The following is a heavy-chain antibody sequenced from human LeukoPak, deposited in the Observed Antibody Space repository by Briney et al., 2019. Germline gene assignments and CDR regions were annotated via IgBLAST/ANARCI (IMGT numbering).Heavy chain of an antibody. CDR1: GFTFSSYA. D-gene: IGHD3-10*01. CDR2: IWYGGSNK. J-gene: IGHJ4*02. V-gene: IGHV3-30*02. CDR3: AKDGSRYGSGSYYLDY. Sequence: GGSLRLSCAASGFTFSSYAMHWVRQAPGKGLEWVAVIWYGGSNKYYADSVKGRFTISRDNSKNTLYLQMNSLRAEDTAVYYCAKDGSRYGSGSYYLDYWGQGTLVTVSS.